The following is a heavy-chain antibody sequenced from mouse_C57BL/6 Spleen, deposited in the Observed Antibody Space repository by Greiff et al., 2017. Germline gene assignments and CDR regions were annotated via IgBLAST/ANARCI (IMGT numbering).Heavy chain of an antibody. CDR2: ISSGGSYT. Sequence: EVHLVESGGDLVKPGGSLKLSCAASGFTFSSYGMSWVRQTPDKRLEWVATISSGGSYTYYPDSVKGRFTISRDNAKNTLYLKMSSLKSEDTAMYYCAGYDYDVWFAYWGQGTLVTVSA. D-gene: IGHD2-4*01. J-gene: IGHJ3*01. CDR1: GFTFSSYG. CDR3: AGYDYDVWFAY. V-gene: IGHV5-6*01.